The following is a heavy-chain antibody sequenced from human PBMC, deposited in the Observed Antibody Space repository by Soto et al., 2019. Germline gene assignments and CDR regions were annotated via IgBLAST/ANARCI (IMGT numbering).Heavy chain of an antibody. D-gene: IGHD3-3*01. J-gene: IGHJ4*02. Sequence: PSETLSLTCTVSGGAVISGSYYCICIRQPPWKGLEWIGYIYYSGSTNYNPSLKSRVTISVDTSKNQFSLKLSSVTAADTAVYYCARASPYDFWSGYRIDYWGQGTLVTVSS. CDR1: GGAVISGSYY. V-gene: IGHV4-61*01. CDR2: IYYSGST. CDR3: ARASPYDFWSGYRIDY.